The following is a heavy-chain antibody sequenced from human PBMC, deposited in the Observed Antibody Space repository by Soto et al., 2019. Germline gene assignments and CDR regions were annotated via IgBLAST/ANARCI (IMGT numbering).Heavy chain of an antibody. Sequence: SQTLSLTCAISGDSVSSNSAAWNWIRQSPSRGLEWLGRTYYRSKWYNDYAVSVKSRITINPDTPKNQFSLQLNSVTPEDTAVYYCARGWYSSGSVPGFDYWGQGTLVTVSS. CDR2: TYYRSKWYN. D-gene: IGHD6-19*01. CDR1: GDSVSSNSAA. J-gene: IGHJ4*02. CDR3: ARGWYSSGSVPGFDY. V-gene: IGHV6-1*01.